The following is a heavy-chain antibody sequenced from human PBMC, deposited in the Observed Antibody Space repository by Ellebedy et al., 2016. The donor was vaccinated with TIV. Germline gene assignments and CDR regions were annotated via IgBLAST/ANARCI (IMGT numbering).Heavy chain of an antibody. J-gene: IGHJ6*02. CDR2: AHNNETYK. CDR1: GFIFNNYN. D-gene: IGHD7-27*01. CDR3: AKELGYAMDV. V-gene: IGHV3-30*02. Sequence: GESLKISCAASGFIFNNYNLHWVRQAPGKGLEWVAIAHNNETYKFYADSVKGRFTVSRDNSGNTAYLHMTSLGVEDTAVYYCAKELGYAMDVWGQGTTVTVSS.